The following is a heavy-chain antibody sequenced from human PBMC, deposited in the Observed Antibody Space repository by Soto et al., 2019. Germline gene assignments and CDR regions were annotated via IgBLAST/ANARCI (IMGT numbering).Heavy chain of an antibody. V-gene: IGHV4-34*01. CDR2: INHSGST. J-gene: IGHJ6*02. CDR3: ARGGGTRTRSIYYYYGMDV. Sequence: SETLSLTCAVYGGSFSGYYWSWIRQPPGKGLEWIGEINHSGSTNYNPSLKSRVTISVDTSKNQFSLKLSSVTAADTAVYYCARGGGTRTRSIYYYYGMDVWGQGTTVTVSS. CDR1: GGSFSGYY. D-gene: IGHD3-16*01.